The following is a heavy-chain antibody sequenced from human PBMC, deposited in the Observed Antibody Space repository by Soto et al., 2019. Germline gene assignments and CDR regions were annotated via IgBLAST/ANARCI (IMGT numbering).Heavy chain of an antibody. Sequence: QPQLVQSGAEGREPGASVKLSCKASGYSFSTYDISWLRQAPGKGLEWMGVISPKNGNRNFAWKFLDRVIMTTHTSSNTAYMELESLRYDDTAIYYCATTYDSGFDPWGPGTRVTVSS. CDR2: ISPKNGNR. CDR3: ATTYDSGFDP. CDR1: GYSFSTYD. J-gene: IGHJ5*02. D-gene: IGHD3-3*01. V-gene: IGHV1-18*04.